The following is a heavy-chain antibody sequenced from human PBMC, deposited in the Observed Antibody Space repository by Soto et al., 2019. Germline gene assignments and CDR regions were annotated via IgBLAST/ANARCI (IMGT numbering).Heavy chain of an antibody. CDR2: IYHSGST. Sequence: SETLSLTCAVSGGSISSSNWWSWVRQPPGKGLEWIGEIYHSGSTNYNPSLKSRVTISVDKSKNQYSLKLSSVTAADTAVYYCARVAGSYYYGMDVWGLGTTVTVS. CDR1: GGSISSSNW. V-gene: IGHV4-4*02. CDR3: ARVAGSYYYGMDV. J-gene: IGHJ6*02. D-gene: IGHD1-26*01.